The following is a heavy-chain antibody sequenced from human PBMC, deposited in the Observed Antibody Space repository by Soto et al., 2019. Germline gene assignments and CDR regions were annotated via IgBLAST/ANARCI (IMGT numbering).Heavy chain of an antibody. CDR2: ISYDGINK. Sequence: PGGSLRLSXAASGITLSGYGIHWVPKAPGKGLEWVAVISYDGINKYYADSVKGRFTISRDNSKNTLYLQMNSLRAEDTAVYYCARDGHIVVVPLGSGRGATDCMDVWGQGTTVTVSS. D-gene: IGHD2-2*01. J-gene: IGHJ6*02. CDR3: ARDGHIVVVPLGSGRGATDCMDV. CDR1: GITLSGYG. V-gene: IGHV3-30*03.